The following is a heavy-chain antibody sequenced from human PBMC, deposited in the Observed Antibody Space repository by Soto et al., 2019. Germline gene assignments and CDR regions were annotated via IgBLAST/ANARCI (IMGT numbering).Heavy chain of an antibody. CDR2: ISSSSSYI. CDR3: ARDEGYSFFDY. D-gene: IGHD2-15*01. J-gene: IGHJ4*02. Sequence: GGSLRLSCAASGFTVSSDSMNWVRQAPGKGLEWVSCISSSSSYIYYADSVKGRFTISRDNAKNPLYLQMNSLRAEDTAVYYCARDEGYSFFDYWGQGTLVTVS. CDR1: GFTVSSDS. V-gene: IGHV3-21*01.